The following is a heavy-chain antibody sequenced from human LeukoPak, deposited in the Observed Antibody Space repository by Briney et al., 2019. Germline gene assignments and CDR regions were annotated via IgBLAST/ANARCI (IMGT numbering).Heavy chain of an antibody. V-gene: IGHV4-59*01. CDR3: ARRGYQLLFGYYYYYMDV. J-gene: IGHJ6*03. Sequence: SETLSLTCTVSGGSISSYYWSWIRQPPGKGLEWIGHIYYSGSTNYNPSLKSRVTISVDTSKNQFSLKLSSVTAADTAVYYCARRGYQLLFGYYYYYMDVWGKGTTVTVSS. CDR1: GGSISSYY. CDR2: IYYSGST. D-gene: IGHD2-2*01.